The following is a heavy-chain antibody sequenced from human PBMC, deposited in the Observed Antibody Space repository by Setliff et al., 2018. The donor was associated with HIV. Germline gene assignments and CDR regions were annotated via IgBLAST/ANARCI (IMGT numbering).Heavy chain of an antibody. J-gene: IGHJ4*02. Sequence: ASVKVSCKTSGYMFIAYGMSWVRQAPGQGLEWMGWISAYNGNTNYAQKLQGRVTMTTDTSTSTAYMELRSLRSDDTAVYYCARADSSNWYHVDYWGQGTLVTVSS. CDR3: ARADSSNWYHVDY. D-gene: IGHD6-13*01. CDR2: ISAYNGNT. CDR1: GYMFIAYG. V-gene: IGHV1-18*01.